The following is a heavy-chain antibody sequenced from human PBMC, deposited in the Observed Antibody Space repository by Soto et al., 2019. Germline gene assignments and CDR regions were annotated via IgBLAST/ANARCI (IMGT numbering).Heavy chain of an antibody. J-gene: IGHJ4*02. D-gene: IGHD2-8*01. CDR3: ARLMGTSFDL. CDR2: ARNKVSGYTT. Sequence: LRLSCAASGFTFSDHYMDWVRQAPGKGLEWVGRARNKVSGYTTAHAASVEGRFAISRDDSKNSLYLQMSSLKVDDTAVYFCARLMGTSFDLWGQGTLVTVSS. CDR1: GFTFSDHY. V-gene: IGHV3-72*01.